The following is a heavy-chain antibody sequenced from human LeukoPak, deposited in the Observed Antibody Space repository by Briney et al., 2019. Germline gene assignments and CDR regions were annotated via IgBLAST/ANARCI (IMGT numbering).Heavy chain of an antibody. V-gene: IGHV3-23*01. D-gene: IGHD1-26*01. Sequence: GGSLRLSCAASGFIFVSYDMTWVRQAPGKGLECVSAIGGSGSNTYYADSVKGRFTISRDNSKNTLYLQMNSLRAEDTAVYYCAKSIVGTNVYYFDYWGQGTLVTVSS. CDR1: GFIFVSYD. CDR2: IGGSGSNT. CDR3: AKSIVGTNVYYFDY. J-gene: IGHJ4*02.